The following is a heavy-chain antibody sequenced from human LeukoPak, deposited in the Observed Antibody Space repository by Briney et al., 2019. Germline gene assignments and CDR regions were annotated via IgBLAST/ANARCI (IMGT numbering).Heavy chain of an antibody. CDR3: AKNSGELLNPYYYGMDV. D-gene: IGHD1-26*01. Sequence: GGSLRLSCAASGFTFSSYGMHWVRQAPGKGLEWVAVILYDGSNKYYADSVKGRFTISRDNSKNTLYLQMNSLRAEDTAVYYCAKNSGELLNPYYYGMDVWGQGTTVTVSS. V-gene: IGHV3-30*18. J-gene: IGHJ6*02. CDR1: GFTFSSYG. CDR2: ILYDGSNK.